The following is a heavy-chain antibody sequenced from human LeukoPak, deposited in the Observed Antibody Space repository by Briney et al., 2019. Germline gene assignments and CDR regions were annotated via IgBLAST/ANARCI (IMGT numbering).Heavy chain of an antibody. CDR2: IKVDGSEK. V-gene: IGHV3-7*03. J-gene: IGHJ4*02. CDR1: GFTFSNFW. D-gene: IGHD1-1*01. CDR3: ARKTGTTGEAFDY. Sequence: GGSLILSCAASGFTFSNFWMSWVRQAPGKGLGWVANIKVDGSEKYYVDSVKGRFTISRDNAENSLYLQMNSLRAEDTAVYYCARKTGTTGEAFDYWGQGTQVTVSS.